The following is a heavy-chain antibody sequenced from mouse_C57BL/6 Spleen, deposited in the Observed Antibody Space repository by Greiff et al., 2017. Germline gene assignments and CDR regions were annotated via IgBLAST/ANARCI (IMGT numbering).Heavy chain of an antibody. V-gene: IGHV5-17*01. CDR1: GFTFSDYG. J-gene: IGHJ1*03. D-gene: IGHD4-1*02. CDR3: ASRNWDVRYFDV. CDR2: ISSGSSTI. Sequence: EVKVVESGGGLVKPVGSLKLSCAASGFTFSDYGMHWVRQAPEKGLEWVAYISSGSSTIYYADTVKGRFTISRDNAKNTLFLQMTSLRSEDTAMYYCASRNWDVRYFDVWGTGTTVTVSS.